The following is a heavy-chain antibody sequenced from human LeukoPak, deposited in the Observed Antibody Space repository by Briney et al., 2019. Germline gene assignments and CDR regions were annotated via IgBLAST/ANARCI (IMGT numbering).Heavy chain of an antibody. V-gene: IGHV3-23*01. CDR3: AKGVTMVRGVTFDY. Sequence: TGGSLRLSCAASGFTFSSYAMSWVRQAPGKGLEWVSAISGSGGSTYYADSVKGRFTISRDNSKNTLYLQMNSLRAEDTAVYYCAKGVTMVRGVTFDYWGQGTLVTVSS. J-gene: IGHJ4*02. CDR1: GFTFSSYA. D-gene: IGHD3-10*01. CDR2: ISGSGGST.